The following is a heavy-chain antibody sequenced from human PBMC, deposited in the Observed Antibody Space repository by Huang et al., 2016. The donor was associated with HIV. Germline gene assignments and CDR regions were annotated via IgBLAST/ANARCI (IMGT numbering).Heavy chain of an antibody. CDR1: GFPFGNYG. CDR3: TRDSVYPNYYDGSGFYFDY. Sequence: EVQFVESGGGLVKQGRSLRLPCTASGFPFGNYGMGWFRQAQGKGLEWLGFIRSKDYSEKTEYAASVKGRLTISRDDSKSIAYLQMNSLKPEDTAVYYCTRDSVYPNYYDGSGFYFDYWGQGTLVTVSS. V-gene: IGHV3-49*05. J-gene: IGHJ4*02. CDR2: IRSKDYSEKT. D-gene: IGHD3-22*01.